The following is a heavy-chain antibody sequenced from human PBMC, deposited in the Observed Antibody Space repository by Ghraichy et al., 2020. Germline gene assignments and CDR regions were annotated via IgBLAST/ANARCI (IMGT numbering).Heavy chain of an antibody. CDR3: ARDPLYQGGAFDI. J-gene: IGHJ3*02. CDR1: GYTFTGYY. Sequence: ASVKVSCKASGYTFTGYYMHWVRQAPGQGLEWMGRINPNSGGTNYAQKFQGRVTMTRDTSISTAYMELSRLRSNDTAVYYCARDPLYQGGAFDIWGQGTMVTVSS. CDR2: INPNSGGT. D-gene: IGHD2-15*01. V-gene: IGHV1-2*06.